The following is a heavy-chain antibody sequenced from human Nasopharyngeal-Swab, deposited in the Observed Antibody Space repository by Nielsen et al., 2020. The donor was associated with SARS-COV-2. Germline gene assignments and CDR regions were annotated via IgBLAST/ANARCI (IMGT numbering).Heavy chain of an antibody. J-gene: IGHJ4*02. V-gene: IGHV3-23*01. CDR3: AKDYTSSSGGGGGFDS. Sequence: GESLKISCPASGFTFSDYAMSWVRQAPGQGLQWVSGISSNGGTESYADSVKGRFSISRDNSKNTLFLQVNSPRAEDTAVYYCAKDYTSSSGGGGGFDSWGQGALVTVSS. D-gene: IGHD6-6*01. CDR1: GFTFSDYA. CDR2: ISSNGGTE.